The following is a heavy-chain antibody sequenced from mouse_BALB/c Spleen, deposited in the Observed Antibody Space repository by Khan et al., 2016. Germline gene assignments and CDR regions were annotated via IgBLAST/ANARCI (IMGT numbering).Heavy chain of an antibody. CDR1: GFSLTRHG. D-gene: IGHD4-1*01. J-gene: IGHJ4*01. V-gene: IGHV2-2*02. CDR2: LWRGGNT. Sequence: QVQLKESGPGLGQPSQSLSITCTVSGFSLTRHGVRWVRLSPGTGLVWLGVLWRGGNTDPNAAFLSRLSIPTDNFTRQVFFKLSSLQVNDTDICNCASTGSYALDYWGQGTSVTVSS. CDR3: ASTGSYALDY.